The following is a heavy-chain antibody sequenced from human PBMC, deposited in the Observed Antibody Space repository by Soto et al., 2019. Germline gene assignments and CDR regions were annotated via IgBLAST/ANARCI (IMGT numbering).Heavy chain of an antibody. CDR2: IIPIFGTA. D-gene: IGHD2-2*01. J-gene: IGHJ6*02. V-gene: IGHV1-69*01. CDR3: ARRRADCSSTSCYLDFGMDV. CDR1: GGTFSSYA. Sequence: QVQLVQSGAEVKKPGSSVKVSCKASGGTFSSYAISWVRQAPGQGLEWMGGIIPIFGTANYAQKFQGRVTLTADESTSTAYMELSSLRSEDTAVYYCARRRADCSSTSCYLDFGMDVWGQGTTVTVSS.